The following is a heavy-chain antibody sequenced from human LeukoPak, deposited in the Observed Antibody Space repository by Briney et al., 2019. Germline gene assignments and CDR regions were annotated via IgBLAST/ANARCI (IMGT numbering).Heavy chain of an antibody. CDR2: VQHIGGET. CDR3: AKGRSYYYDSSGYYYPFDY. Sequence: GGSLRLSCAGSGFTFSNSWMGWVRQAPGKGLEWVANVQHIGGETYYVDSVKGRFTISRDNAKNPVYLQMNSLGADDTAVYYCAKGRSYYYDSSGYYYPFDYWGQGTLVTVSS. CDR1: GFTFSNSW. J-gene: IGHJ4*02. D-gene: IGHD3-22*01. V-gene: IGHV3-7*01.